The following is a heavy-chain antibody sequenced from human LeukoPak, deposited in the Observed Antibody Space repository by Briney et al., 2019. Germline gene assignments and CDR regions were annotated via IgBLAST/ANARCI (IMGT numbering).Heavy chain of an antibody. D-gene: IGHD3-22*01. Sequence: ASVKVSCKASGYTFSSYGVHWVRQAPGQWLEWRGWISPYNGDTKYAQKLQGRVRMTTDTSTSTLYMELRDLRSEDTAVYYCARGYYYDSTGYYYFDYWGQGTLVTVSS. CDR2: ISPYNGDT. J-gene: IGHJ4*02. CDR1: GYTFSSYG. V-gene: IGHV1-18*01. CDR3: ARGYYYDSTGYYYFDY.